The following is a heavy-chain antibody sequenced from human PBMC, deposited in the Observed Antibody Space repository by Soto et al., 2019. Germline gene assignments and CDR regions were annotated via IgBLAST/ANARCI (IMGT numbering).Heavy chain of an antibody. CDR2: ISGYNGNT. V-gene: IGHV1-18*01. J-gene: IGHJ4*02. Sequence: QVQVVQSGAEVKKPGASVKVSCKASGFSFTTYGITWVRQAPGQGLEWVGWISGYNGNTKYAQKLQGRVTMTADTSTRTAYMELRSLRSDDTAVYYCARGGSDFDYWGQGTLVTVSS. CDR3: ARGGSDFDY. D-gene: IGHD6-19*01. CDR1: GFSFTTYG.